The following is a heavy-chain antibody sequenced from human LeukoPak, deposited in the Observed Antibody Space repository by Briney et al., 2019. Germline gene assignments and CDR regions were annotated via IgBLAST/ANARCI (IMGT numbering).Heavy chain of an antibody. V-gene: IGHV4-59*01. CDR1: GGSISTYY. CDR2: NYNRGTT. Sequence: ETLSLTCSVSGGSISTYYWSWIRQPPGKELEWIGYNYNRGTTNYNPSLKSRVTISVDRSKNQFSLSLTSVTAADTAVYYCARERASAGPHFEHWGRGILVTVSS. CDR3: ARERASAGPHFEH. D-gene: IGHD6-13*01. J-gene: IGHJ4*02.